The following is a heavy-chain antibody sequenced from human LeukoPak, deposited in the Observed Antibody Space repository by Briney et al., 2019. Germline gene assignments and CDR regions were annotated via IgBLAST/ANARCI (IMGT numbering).Heavy chain of an antibody. V-gene: IGHV1-69*13. J-gene: IGHJ3*02. CDR2: IIPIFGTA. D-gene: IGHD4-17*01. CDR3: ARDLGDYGDRRDAFDI. CDR1: GGTFSSYA. Sequence: SVKVSCKASGGTFSSYAISWVRQAPGQGLEWMGGIIPIFGTANYAQKFQGRVTITADESTSTAYMELSSLRSEDTAVYYCARDLGDYGDRRDAFDIWGQGTMVAVSS.